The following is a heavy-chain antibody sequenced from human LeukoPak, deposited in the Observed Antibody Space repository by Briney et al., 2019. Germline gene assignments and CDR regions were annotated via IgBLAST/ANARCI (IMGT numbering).Heavy chain of an antibody. Sequence: GRSLRLSCAASGFTFSSYAMHWVRQAPGKGLEWVAVISYDGSNKYYADSVKGRFTISRDNSKNTLYLQMNSLRAEDTAVYYCARDRYGSGSYDHFDYWGQGTLVTVSS. J-gene: IGHJ4*02. CDR2: ISYDGSNK. CDR3: ARDRYGSGSYDHFDY. V-gene: IGHV3-30-3*01. D-gene: IGHD3-10*01. CDR1: GFTFSSYA.